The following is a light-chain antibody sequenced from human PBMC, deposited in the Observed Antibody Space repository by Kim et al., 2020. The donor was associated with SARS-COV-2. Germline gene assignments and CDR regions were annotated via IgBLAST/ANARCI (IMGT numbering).Light chain of an antibody. Sequence: ELTQPPSASGTPGQRVTISCSGSSSNIGSNIVNWYQQLPGTAPKLLIYGDNQRPSGVPDRFSGSKSGTAASLVISGLQSEDGADYYCAAWDDSLTHWLFGGGTRLTVL. J-gene: IGLJ3*02. CDR1: SSNIGSNI. CDR2: GDN. CDR3: AAWDDSLTHWL. V-gene: IGLV1-44*01.